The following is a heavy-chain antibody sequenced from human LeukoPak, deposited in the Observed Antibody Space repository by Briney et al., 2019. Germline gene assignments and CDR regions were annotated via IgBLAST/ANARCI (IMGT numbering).Heavy chain of an antibody. Sequence: SQTLSLTCTVSGGSISYQYWAWIRQPPGKRLEWIGYSYYSGSTTYSPSLKSRVTTSVDTSNNLFSLELRSVSAADTAAYYCARGRGDYKSPNWFDSWGQGILVTVSS. V-gene: IGHV4-59*11. CDR3: ARGRGDYKSPNWFDS. D-gene: IGHD4-17*01. CDR2: SYYSGST. J-gene: IGHJ5*01. CDR1: GGSISYQY.